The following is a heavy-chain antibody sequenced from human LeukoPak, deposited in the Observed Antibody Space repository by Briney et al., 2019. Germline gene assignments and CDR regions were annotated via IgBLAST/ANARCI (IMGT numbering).Heavy chain of an antibody. V-gene: IGHV3-74*01. CDR3: VKGGNVGAGGY. J-gene: IGHJ4*02. CDR1: GFTFSSYG. Sequence: GRSLRLSCAASGFTFSSYGMHWVRQAPGKGLAWVSRIDNDGTGTTYADSVKGRFTISRDNARNTLYLQMNSLRAEDTAVYYCVKGGNVGAGGYWGQGALVTVSS. D-gene: IGHD1-26*01. CDR2: IDNDGTGT.